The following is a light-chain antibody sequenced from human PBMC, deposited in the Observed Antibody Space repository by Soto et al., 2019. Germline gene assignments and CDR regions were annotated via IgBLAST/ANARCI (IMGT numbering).Light chain of an antibody. V-gene: IGKV3-15*01. Sequence: EIMMTQSPGTLSVSPGEGATLSCAASQSVNLKLAWYQQKPGQPPRLLLYGASTRATGIPVRFRGSGSATEFTLPISSLKSADSAVYYCHQYNSWHRGTFGPGTKVDIK. CDR3: HQYNSWHRGT. CDR1: QSVNLK. CDR2: GAS. J-gene: IGKJ3*01.